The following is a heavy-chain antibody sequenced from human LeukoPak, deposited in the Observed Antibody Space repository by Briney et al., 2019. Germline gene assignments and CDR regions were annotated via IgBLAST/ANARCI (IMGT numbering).Heavy chain of an antibody. D-gene: IGHD1-26*01. CDR2: IYYKGTT. J-gene: IGHJ6*03. CDR3: ARCGSAMAVSRLKYYHYSLTDV. V-gene: IGHV4-59*01. Sequence: PSETLSLTCSVSGGSISNFCWTWIRQPPGKGLEWIGYIYYKGTTNYNPSLRGRVLMSVDTSRSQFSLSLTSVTPADTAAYFCARCGSAMAVSRLKYYHYSLTDVWGSGTTVAVSS. CDR1: GGSISNFC.